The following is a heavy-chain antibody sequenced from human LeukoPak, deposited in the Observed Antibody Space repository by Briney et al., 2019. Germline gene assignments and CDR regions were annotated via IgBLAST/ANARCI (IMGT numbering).Heavy chain of an antibody. V-gene: IGHV3-21*01. J-gene: IGHJ4*02. CDR1: GFSFSSSS. D-gene: IGHD3-22*01. Sequence: PGGSLRLSCGASGFSFSSSSMNWVRQAPGKGLEWVSSISSGSNYIYYADSVKGRFTISRDNAKNSLYLQMNSLRDEDTAVYYCARGYYDSSGPGGYWGQGTLVTVSS. CDR3: ARGYYDSSGPGGY. CDR2: ISSGSNYI.